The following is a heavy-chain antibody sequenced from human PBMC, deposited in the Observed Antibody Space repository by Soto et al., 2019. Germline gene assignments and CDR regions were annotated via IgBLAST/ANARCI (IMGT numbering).Heavy chain of an antibody. V-gene: IGHV1-18*01. J-gene: IGHJ6*02. CDR1: GYTFSNYG. CDR3: ARDPGFGFGYSYAFAMDV. D-gene: IGHD5-18*01. Sequence: QVQLVQSGAEVKKPGASVKVSCKASGYTFSNYGISWVRQGPGQGLEWMGWISGYNGNTHYEEKVQDRIKMTTDTSTSPTSLELRSLRSDDTAVYFCARDPGFGFGYSYAFAMDVWGQGTTVTVSS. CDR2: ISGYNGNT.